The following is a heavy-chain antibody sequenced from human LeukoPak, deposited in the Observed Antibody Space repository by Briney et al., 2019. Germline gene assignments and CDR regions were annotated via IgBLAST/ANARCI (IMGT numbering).Heavy chain of an antibody. D-gene: IGHD4-11*01. CDR2: IGISSGNT. V-gene: IGHV3-48*04. J-gene: IGHJ4*02. CDR3: ARDHNYAFDN. CDR1: GFTFSYYS. Sequence: GGSPRLSCAASGFTFSYYSMNWVRQAPGKGLEWISYIGISSGNTKYADSVKGRFTILGDSAKNSLYLQMNSLRVEDTAVYYCARDHNYAFDNWGQGTLVTVSS.